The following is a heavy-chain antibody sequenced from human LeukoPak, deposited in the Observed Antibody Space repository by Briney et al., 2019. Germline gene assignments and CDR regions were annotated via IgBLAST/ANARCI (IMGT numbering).Heavy chain of an antibody. CDR3: ARTTYYYDSSGYYYYYFDF. D-gene: IGHD3-22*01. CDR1: GGSISSYY. CDR2: IYYSGST. J-gene: IGHJ4*02. Sequence: SETLSLTCTVSGGSISSYYWSWIRQPPGKGLEWIGYIYYSGSTNYNPSLKSRVTLLVDTSKNLLSLKLSSVTAADTAMYYCARTTYYYDSSGYYYYYFDFWGQGTLVTASS. V-gene: IGHV4-59*01.